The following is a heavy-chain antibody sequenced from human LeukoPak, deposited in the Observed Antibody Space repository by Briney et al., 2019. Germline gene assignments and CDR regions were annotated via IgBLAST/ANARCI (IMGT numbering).Heavy chain of an antibody. Sequence: PSETLSLTCAVSGGSISSGGYSWSWIRQPPGKAPEWIGYVYHSGNTFYKPSLKSRVTISVDRSKNQFSLRLSSVTPADTAVYYCARDPSWSRYYFDYWGQGTLVTVSS. D-gene: IGHD6-13*01. CDR2: VYHSGNT. CDR1: GGSISSGGYS. J-gene: IGHJ4*02. V-gene: IGHV4-30-2*01. CDR3: ARDPSWSRYYFDY.